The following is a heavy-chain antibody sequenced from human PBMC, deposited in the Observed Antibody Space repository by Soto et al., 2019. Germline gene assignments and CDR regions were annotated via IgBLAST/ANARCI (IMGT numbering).Heavy chain of an antibody. CDR2: IIPIFGTA. CDR3: ARDSMPYSSGWYYFDY. J-gene: IGHJ4*02. V-gene: IGHV1-69*01. D-gene: IGHD6-19*01. Sequence: QVQLVQSVAEVKKPGSSVKVSCKASGGTFSSYAISWVRQAPGQGLEWMGGIIPIFGTANYAQKFQGRVTITADESTSTAYMELSSLRSEDTAVYYCARDSMPYSSGWYYFDYWGQGTLVTVSS. CDR1: GGTFSSYA.